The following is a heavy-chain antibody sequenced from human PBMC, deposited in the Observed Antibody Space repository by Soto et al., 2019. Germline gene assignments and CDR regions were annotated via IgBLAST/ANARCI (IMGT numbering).Heavy chain of an antibody. D-gene: IGHD6-19*01. J-gene: IGHJ4*02. CDR1: GGSVRTGSYH. Sequence: PSETLSLTCSVSGGSVRTGSYHWSWIRQPPGKGLEWIGFIPNNGSPDYNPSLKSRVVVSIDRSKNQFSLKVNSVTAADTAVYFCARIGWAGDSWGQGTLVTVSS. V-gene: IGHV4-61*01. CDR2: IPNNGSP. CDR3: ARIGWAGDS.